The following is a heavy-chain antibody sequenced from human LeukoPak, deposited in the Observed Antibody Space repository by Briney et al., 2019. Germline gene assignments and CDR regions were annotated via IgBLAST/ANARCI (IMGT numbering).Heavy chain of an antibody. Sequence: GESLKISCKASGYSFASYWIAWVRQMPGKGLEWMGIIYPGDSDTRYSPSFQGQVTISVDKSINTAYLQWSSLKASDTAMYYCARPSTRHDAFDIWGQGTMVTVSS. V-gene: IGHV5-51*01. CDR3: ARPSTRHDAFDI. J-gene: IGHJ3*02. CDR2: IYPGDSDT. CDR1: GYSFASYW.